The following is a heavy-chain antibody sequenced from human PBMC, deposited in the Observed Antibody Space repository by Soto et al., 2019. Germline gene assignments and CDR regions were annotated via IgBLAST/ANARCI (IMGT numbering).Heavy chain of an antibody. CDR2: IDPSDSYT. CDR1: GYSFTSYW. J-gene: IGHJ4*02. V-gene: IGHV5-10-1*01. Sequence: PGESVKISCKGSGYSFTSYWISWVRQIPGKGLEWVVRIDPSDSYTNYSPSFQGHVTISDDKSISTPYLQWSSLKASDTAMYYCQRHSKYYYASGSYSNVRADREYWGQGTTLTVSS. D-gene: IGHD3-10*01. CDR3: QRHSKYYYASGSYSNVRADREY.